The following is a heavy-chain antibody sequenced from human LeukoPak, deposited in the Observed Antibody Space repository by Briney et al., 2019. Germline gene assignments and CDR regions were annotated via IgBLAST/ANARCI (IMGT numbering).Heavy chain of an antibody. V-gene: IGHV3-23*01. CDR2: ISGSGGST. Sequence: PGGSLRLACAAYGFTFSSYAMSWVRQAPGKGLEWVSAISGSGGSTYYADSVKGRFTISRDNSKNTLYLKMNSLRAEDTAVYYCAPGRDFWSGYPPLWGQGTLVTVSS. CDR1: GFTFSSYA. CDR3: APGRDFWSGYPPL. D-gene: IGHD3-3*01. J-gene: IGHJ4*02.